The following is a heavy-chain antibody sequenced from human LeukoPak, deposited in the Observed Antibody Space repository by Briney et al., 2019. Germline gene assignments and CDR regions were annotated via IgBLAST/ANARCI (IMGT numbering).Heavy chain of an antibody. CDR1: GFTVSSNY. CDR2: IYSGGST. J-gene: IGHJ1*01. Sequence: GGSLRLSCAASGFTVSSNYMSWVRQAPGKGLEWVSVIYSGGSTYYADSVKGRFTISRDNSKNTLYLQMNSLRAEDTAVYYCAKGSLGSSVPLFSRGPRFQHWGQGTLVTVSS. V-gene: IGHV3-53*01. D-gene: IGHD6-13*01. CDR3: AKGSLGSSVPLFSRGPRFQH.